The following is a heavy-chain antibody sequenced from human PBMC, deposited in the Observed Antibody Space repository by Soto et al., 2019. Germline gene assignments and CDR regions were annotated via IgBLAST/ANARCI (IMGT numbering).Heavy chain of an antibody. D-gene: IGHD2-15*01. Sequence: EVQLVESGGGLVQPGGSLKLSCAASGFTFSGSGIHWVRQAPGKGLEWVGRISTKPNNYATEYAASVKGRFTISRDDSENTAYLHMNRLKTEDTAVYYCSRPPAGSWCFYGMDVWGQGTTVTVSS. CDR3: SRPPAGSWCFYGMDV. CDR1: GFTFSGSG. V-gene: IGHV3-73*02. J-gene: IGHJ6*02. CDR2: ISTKPNNYAT.